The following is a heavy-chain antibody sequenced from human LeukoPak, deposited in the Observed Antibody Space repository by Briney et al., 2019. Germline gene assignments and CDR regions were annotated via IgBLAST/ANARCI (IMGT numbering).Heavy chain of an antibody. Sequence: PSETLSLTCTVSGGSISSYYWSWIRQPPGRGLEWIGYIYYSGSTNYNPSFKSRVTISVDTSKNQFSLKLSSVTAADTAVYYCAREADYVWGSYRAAAFDIWGQGTMVTVSS. CDR3: AREADYVWGSYRAAAFDI. CDR2: IYYSGST. D-gene: IGHD3-16*02. V-gene: IGHV4-59*01. J-gene: IGHJ3*02. CDR1: GGSISSYY.